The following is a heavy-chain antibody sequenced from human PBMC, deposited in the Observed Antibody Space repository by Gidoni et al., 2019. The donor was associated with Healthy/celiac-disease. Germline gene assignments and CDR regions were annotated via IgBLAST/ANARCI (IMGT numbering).Heavy chain of an antibody. Sequence: QVQLVQSGAEVKKPGASVKVSCKASGSPFTVYYMHWVRQAPGQGLEWMGWINPNSGGTNYAQKCQGRVTMTRDTSISTAYMELSRLRSDDTAVYYCAREADMLTGYLQNPDAFDIWGQGTMVTVSS. J-gene: IGHJ3*02. CDR1: GSPFTVYY. V-gene: IGHV1-2*02. CDR3: AREADMLTGYLQNPDAFDI. D-gene: IGHD3-9*01. CDR2: INPNSGGT.